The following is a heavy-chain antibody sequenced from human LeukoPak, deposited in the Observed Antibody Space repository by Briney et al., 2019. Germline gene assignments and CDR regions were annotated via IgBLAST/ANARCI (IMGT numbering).Heavy chain of an antibody. CDR1: GFTVSSNY. CDR3: ARYSSGYFDY. V-gene: IGHV3-66*01. CDR2: IYSGGST. Sequence: GGSLRLSCAASGFTVSSNYMSWVRQAPGRGLEWVSVIYSGGSTYYADSVKGRFTISRDNSKNTLYLQMNSLRAEDTAVYYCARYSSGYFDYWGQGTLVTVSS. J-gene: IGHJ4*02. D-gene: IGHD3-22*01.